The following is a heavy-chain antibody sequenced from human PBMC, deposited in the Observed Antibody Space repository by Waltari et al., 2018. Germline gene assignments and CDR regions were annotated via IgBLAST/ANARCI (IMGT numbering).Heavy chain of an antibody. CDR3: ARYYGDYGSYYFDY. CDR2: IYYSGST. D-gene: IGHD4-17*01. J-gene: IGHJ4*02. Sequence: QVQLQESGPGLVKPSETLSLTCTVSGGSISSYYWRWIRQPPGKGLEWIGYIYYSGSTNYNPSLKSRVTISVDTSKNQFSLKLSSVTAADTAVYYCARYYGDYGSYYFDYWGQGTLVTVSS. V-gene: IGHV4-59*01. CDR1: GGSISSYY.